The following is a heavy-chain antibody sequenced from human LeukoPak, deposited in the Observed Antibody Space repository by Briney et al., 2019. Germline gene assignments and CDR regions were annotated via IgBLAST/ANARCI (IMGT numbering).Heavy chain of an antibody. Sequence: GASVKVSCKASGYTFTSYGISWVRQAPGQGLEWMGWISAYNGNTNYAQKLQGRVTMTTDTSTSTAYMELRSLRSDDTAVYYCARDGLRYFDWLRGHYYYYMDVWGKGTTVTISS. CDR3: ARDGLRYFDWLRGHYYYYMDV. D-gene: IGHD3-9*01. CDR2: ISAYNGNT. J-gene: IGHJ6*03. V-gene: IGHV1-18*01. CDR1: GYTFTSYG.